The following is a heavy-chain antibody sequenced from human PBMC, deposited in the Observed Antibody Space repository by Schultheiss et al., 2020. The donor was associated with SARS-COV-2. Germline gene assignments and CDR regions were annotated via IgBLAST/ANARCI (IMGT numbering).Heavy chain of an antibody. CDR2: ISAYNDNT. CDR1: GFTFSSYA. D-gene: IGHD2-8*02. J-gene: IGHJ6*02. Sequence: GGSLRLSCAASGFTFSSYAMSWVRQAPGQGLEWMGGISAYNDNTHYAQKFQGRVTITRDTSASTAYMELRSLRSDDTAVYYCARASGGASPYYYYGMDVWGQGTTVTVSS. V-gene: IGHV1-18*01. CDR3: ARASGGASPYYYYGMDV.